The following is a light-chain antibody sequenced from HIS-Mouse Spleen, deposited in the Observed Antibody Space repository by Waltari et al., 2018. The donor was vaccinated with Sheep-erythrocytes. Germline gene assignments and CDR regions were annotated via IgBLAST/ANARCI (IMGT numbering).Light chain of an antibody. CDR3: CSYAGSYNHV. V-gene: IGLV1-40*01. J-gene: IGLJ1*01. Sequence: QSVLTQPPSVSGAPGQRVTISCTGSSSNIGAGYDVHWYQQLPGTAPKLLIYGNSNRPSGGPDRFSGSKSGNTASLTISGLQAEDEADYYCCSYAGSYNHVFATGTKVTVL. CDR1: SSNIGAGYD. CDR2: GNS.